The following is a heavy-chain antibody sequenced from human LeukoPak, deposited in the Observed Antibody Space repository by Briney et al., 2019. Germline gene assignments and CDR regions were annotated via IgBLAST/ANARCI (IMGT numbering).Heavy chain of an antibody. CDR2: MNPNSGNT. V-gene: IGHV1-8*03. D-gene: IGHD6-19*01. J-gene: IGHJ4*02. CDR1: GYTFTSYD. CDR3: ARVAGSIDY. Sequence: EASVKLSCKASGYTFTSYDINWMRQATGQGLEWMGWMNPNSGNTGYAQKFQGRVTITRSTSISTTYMELRSLRPEDTAVYYCARVAGSIDYWGQGTLVTVSS.